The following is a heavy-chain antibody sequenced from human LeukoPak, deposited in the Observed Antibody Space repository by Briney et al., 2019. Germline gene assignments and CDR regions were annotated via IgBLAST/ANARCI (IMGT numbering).Heavy chain of an antibody. CDR1: GYTFTSYY. D-gene: IGHD1-26*01. CDR3: ARGFAPVWWPPGVPY. Sequence: ASVKVSCKASGYTFTSYYMHWVRQAPGQGIEWMGIINPSGGSTSYAQKFQGRVTMTRDMSTSTVYMELSSLRSEDTAVYYCARGFAPVWWPPGVPYWGQRTLVTVSS. J-gene: IGHJ4*02. CDR2: INPSGGST. V-gene: IGHV1-46*01.